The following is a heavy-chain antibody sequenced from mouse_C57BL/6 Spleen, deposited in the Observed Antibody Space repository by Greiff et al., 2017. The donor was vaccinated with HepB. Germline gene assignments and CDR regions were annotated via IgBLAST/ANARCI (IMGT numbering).Heavy chain of an antibody. CDR3: ARRGGYDYFDD. D-gene: IGHD2-2*01. J-gene: IGHJ2*01. Sequence: QVQLQQPGAELVRPGSSVKLSCKASGYTFTSYWMDWVKQRPGQGLEWIGNIYPSDSETHYNQKFKDKATLTVDKSSSTAYMQLSSLTSEDSAVYYCARRGGYDYFDDWGQGTTLTVSS. CDR2: IYPSDSET. CDR1: GYTFTSYW. V-gene: IGHV1-61*01.